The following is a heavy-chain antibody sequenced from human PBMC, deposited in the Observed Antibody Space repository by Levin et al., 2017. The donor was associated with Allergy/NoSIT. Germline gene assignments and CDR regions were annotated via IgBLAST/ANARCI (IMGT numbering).Heavy chain of an antibody. CDR2: ITKPSRTI. J-gene: IGHJ4*02. Sequence: GGSLRLSCAASGFILRTSDMNWVRQAPGKGLEWISFITKPSRTISYADSVKGRFTVSRDNVKNLLYLDMNSLRAEDTAVYYCVTDESGDEDFDYWGQGTLVTVSS. D-gene: IGHD7-27*01. CDR3: VTDESGDEDFDY. CDR1: GFILRTSD. V-gene: IGHV3-48*01.